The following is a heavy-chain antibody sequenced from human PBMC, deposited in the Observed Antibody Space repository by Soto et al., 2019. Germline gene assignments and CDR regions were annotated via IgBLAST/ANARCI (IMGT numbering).Heavy chain of an antibody. CDR3: ARGVNYYYDSSGYYYSLSWFDP. D-gene: IGHD3-22*01. CDR1: GGTFSSYA. V-gene: IGHV1-69*13. CDR2: IIPTFGTA. J-gene: IGHJ5*02. Sequence: SVKVSCXASGGTFSSYAISWVRQAPGQGLEWMGGIIPTFGTANYAQKFQGRVTITADESTSTAYMELSSLRSEDTAVYYCARGVNYYYDSSGYYYSLSWFDPWGQGTLVTVSS.